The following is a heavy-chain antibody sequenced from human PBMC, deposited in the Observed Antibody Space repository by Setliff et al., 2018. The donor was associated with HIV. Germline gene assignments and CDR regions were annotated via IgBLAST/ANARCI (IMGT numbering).Heavy chain of an antibody. J-gene: IGHJ3*02. CDR1: GESFSGYS. V-gene: IGHV4-34*01. CDR3: ARRAVAGTGGAFDI. D-gene: IGHD6-19*01. Sequence: SETLSLTCAVSGESFSGYSWNWIRQPPGKGLEWIGKIKHTGSTDYSPSFKSRVTLSVDTSENRFSLKLTSLTAADTAVYYCARRAVAGTGGAFDIWGQGTMVTVSS. CDR2: IKHTGST.